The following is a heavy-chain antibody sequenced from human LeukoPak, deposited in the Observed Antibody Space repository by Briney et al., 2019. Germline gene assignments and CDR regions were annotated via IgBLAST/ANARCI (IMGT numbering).Heavy chain of an antibody. CDR2: IYYSGST. V-gene: IGHV4-59*12. CDR3: VTHGRYRIQLWLQGRVYAFDI. D-gene: IGHD5-18*01. CDR1: GCSISSYY. Sequence: SETLSLTCTVSGCSISSYYWSWIRQPPGKGLEWIGYIYYSGSTNYNPSLKRRVTISVDTYNNQFFLKQSSVTGVDTAVCFCVTHGRYRIQLWLQGRVYAFDIWGQGTMVTVSS. J-gene: IGHJ3*02.